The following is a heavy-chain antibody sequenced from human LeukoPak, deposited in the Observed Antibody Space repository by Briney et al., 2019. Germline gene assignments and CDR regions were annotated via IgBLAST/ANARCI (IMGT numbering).Heavy chain of an antibody. CDR2: ISAYNGNT. J-gene: IGHJ3*02. CDR3: AREYGEPGYYDSSGYYYGVAFDI. D-gene: IGHD3-22*01. Sequence: APVKVSCKASGYTFTSYGISWVRQAPGQGLEWMGWISAYNGNTNYAQKLQGRVTMTTDTSTSTAYMELRSLRSDDTAVYYCAREYGEPGYYDSSGYYYGVAFDIWGQGTMVTVSS. CDR1: GYTFTSYG. V-gene: IGHV1-18*01.